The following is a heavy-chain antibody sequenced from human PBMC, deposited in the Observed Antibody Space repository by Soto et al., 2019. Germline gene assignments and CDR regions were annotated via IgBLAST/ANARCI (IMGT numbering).Heavy chain of an antibody. CDR2: FDPEDGET. Sequence: ASVKVSCKASGYTFTSYGISWVRQAPGKGLEWMGGFDPEDGETIYAQKFQGRVTMTEDTSTDTAYMELSSLRSEDTAVYYCATDSRLRSYYYGMDVWG. CDR3: ATDSRLRSYYYGMDV. D-gene: IGHD4-17*01. CDR1: GYTFTSYG. J-gene: IGHJ6*02. V-gene: IGHV1-24*01.